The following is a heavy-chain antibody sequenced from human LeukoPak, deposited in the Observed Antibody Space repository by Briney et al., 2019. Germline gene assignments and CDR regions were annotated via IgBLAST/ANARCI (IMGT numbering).Heavy chain of an antibody. CDR2: VYTGGFT. CDR3: VRGVGVSRFNYFDP. Sequence: GGSLRLSCAASGFTFDDYGMSWVRQAPGQGLEWVSVVYTGGFTFYADSVKGRFTISRDSSKNTLFLQMNSLRDDDTAVYYCVRGVGVSRFNYFDPWGQGTLVVVSS. J-gene: IGHJ5*02. CDR1: GFTFDDYG. V-gene: IGHV3-66*01. D-gene: IGHD5-24*01.